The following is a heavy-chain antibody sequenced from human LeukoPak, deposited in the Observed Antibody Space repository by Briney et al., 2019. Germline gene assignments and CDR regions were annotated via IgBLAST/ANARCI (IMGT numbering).Heavy chain of an antibody. V-gene: IGHV3-11*01. J-gene: IGHJ4*02. Sequence: PGGSLRLSCAASGFTFSDYYMSWIRQAPGKGLEWVSYISSSGSTIYYADSVEGRFTISRDNAKNSLYLQMNSLRAEDTAVYYCARDSRVYYDSSGHTPFDYWGQGTLVTVSS. CDR3: ARDSRVYYDSSGHTPFDY. CDR1: GFTFSDYY. D-gene: IGHD3-22*01. CDR2: ISSSGSTI.